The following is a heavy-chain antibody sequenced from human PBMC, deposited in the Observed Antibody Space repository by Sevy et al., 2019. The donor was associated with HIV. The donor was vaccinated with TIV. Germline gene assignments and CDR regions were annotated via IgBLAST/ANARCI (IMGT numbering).Heavy chain of an antibody. CDR2: IKTEAHGGIA. CDR3: TTVRRWDSGASEN. CDR1: GFTFSSAW. J-gene: IGHJ4*02. V-gene: IGHV3-15*01. D-gene: IGHD1-26*01. Sequence: GGSLRLSCAASGFTFSSAWMNWVRQAPEKGLEWVGRIKTEAHGGIADYAAPVKRRFIISRDDSKNTLYLQMHSLTTEDTAAYFCTTVRRWDSGASENWGQGTQVTVSS.